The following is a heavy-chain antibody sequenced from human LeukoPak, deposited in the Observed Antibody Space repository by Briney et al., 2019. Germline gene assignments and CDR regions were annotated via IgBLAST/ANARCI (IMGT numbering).Heavy chain of an antibody. J-gene: IGHJ4*02. CDR1: GFTVSNNY. CDR2: MSYDGSNK. D-gene: IGHD5-18*01. CDR3: AKDRADMAQGYFDY. Sequence: SGGSLRLSCAASGFTVSNNYMSWVRQAPGKGLEWVAVMSYDGSNKYYADSVKGRFTISRDNSKNTLYLQMNSLRAEDTAVYYCAKDRADMAQGYFDYWGQGTLVTVSS. V-gene: IGHV3-30*18.